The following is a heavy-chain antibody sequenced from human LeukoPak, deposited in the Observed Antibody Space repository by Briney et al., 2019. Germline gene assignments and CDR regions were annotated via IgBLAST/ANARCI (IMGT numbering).Heavy chain of an antibody. Sequence: SQTLSLTCAISGDSVSSNSAAWNWIRQSPSRGLEWLGRTYYRSKWYNDYAVSVKSRITINPDTSKNQFSLQLNSVTPEDTAVYYCARGRAVAGTPAFNYYGMDVWGQGTTVTVSS. D-gene: IGHD6-19*01. V-gene: IGHV6-1*01. CDR2: TYYRSKWYN. CDR1: GDSVSSNSAA. J-gene: IGHJ6*02. CDR3: ARGRAVAGTPAFNYYGMDV.